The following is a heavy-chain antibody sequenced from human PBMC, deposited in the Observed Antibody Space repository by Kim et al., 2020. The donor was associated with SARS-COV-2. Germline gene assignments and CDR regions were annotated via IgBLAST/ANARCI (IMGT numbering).Heavy chain of an antibody. V-gene: IGHV3-11*01. CDR3: ARVSDGLDY. J-gene: IGHJ4*02. Sequence: STLYYADSVKGRFTISRNNAKNSLYLQINSLGAEDPAVYYCARVSDGLDYWGQGTLVTVSS. CDR2: STL.